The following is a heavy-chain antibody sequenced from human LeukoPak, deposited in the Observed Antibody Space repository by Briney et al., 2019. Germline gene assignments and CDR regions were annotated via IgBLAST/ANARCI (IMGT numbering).Heavy chain of an antibody. CDR2: IYYSGST. J-gene: IGHJ4*02. CDR3: ARSLPPAMFSLDY. D-gene: IGHD2-2*01. CDR1: GASISRYY. V-gene: IGHV4-59*01. Sequence: SETLSLTCTVSGASISRYYWSWIRQPPGKRLEWIGYIYYSGSTNYNPSLKTRVTISVDTSKNQFSLKLTSVTAADTAVYYCARSLPPAMFSLDYWGQGTLVAVSS.